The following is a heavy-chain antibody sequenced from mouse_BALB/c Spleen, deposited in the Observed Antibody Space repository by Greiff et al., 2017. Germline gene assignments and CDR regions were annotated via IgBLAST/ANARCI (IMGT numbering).Heavy chain of an antibody. D-gene: IGHD2-10*02. J-gene: IGHJ4*01. CDR3: ARRYGNYGAMDY. V-gene: IGHV1S137*01. Sequence: VQLLQSGAELVRPGVSVKISCKGSGYTFTDYAMHWVKQSHAKSLEWIGIISTYYGDASYNQKFKGKATMTVDKSSSTAYMELARLTSEDSAIYYCARRYGNYGAMDYWGQGTSVTVAS. CDR2: ISTYYGDA. CDR1: GYTFTDYA.